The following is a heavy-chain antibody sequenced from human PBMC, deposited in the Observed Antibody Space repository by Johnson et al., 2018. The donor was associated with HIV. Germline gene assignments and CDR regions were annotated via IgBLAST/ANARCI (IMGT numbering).Heavy chain of an antibody. J-gene: IGHJ3*02. D-gene: IGHD4-23*01. CDR2: ISSDVSNK. V-gene: IGHV3-30-3*01. Sequence: QMLLVESGGGVVQPGRSLRLSCAASGFTFSSFAMHWVRQAPGKGLEWVAVISSDVSNKYYADSVKGRFTISRDNSKKTLYLQMNSLRAEDTAVYYCAKGYGGNGGAFDIWGQGTMVTVSS. CDR3: AKGYGGNGGAFDI. CDR1: GFTFSSFA.